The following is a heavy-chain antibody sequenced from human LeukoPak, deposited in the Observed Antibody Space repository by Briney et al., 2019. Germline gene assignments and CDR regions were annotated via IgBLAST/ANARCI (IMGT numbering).Heavy chain of an antibody. V-gene: IGHV4-59*01. Sequence: SETLSLTCTVSGGSISSYYWSWIRQPPGKGLEWIGYIYYSGSTNYNPSLKSRVTISVDTSKNQFSLKLSSVTAADTAVYYCARSGGAYYDFWSGYYNWFDPWGQGTLVTVSS. CDR2: IYYSGST. J-gene: IGHJ5*02. CDR3: ARSGGAYYDFWSGYYNWFDP. CDR1: GGSISSYY. D-gene: IGHD3-3*01.